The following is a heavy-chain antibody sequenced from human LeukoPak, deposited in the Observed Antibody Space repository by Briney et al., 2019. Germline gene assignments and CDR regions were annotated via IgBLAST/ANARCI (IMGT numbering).Heavy chain of an antibody. CDR1: GFTVSSNY. J-gene: IGHJ4*02. CDR2: IYSGGST. CDR3: ARDAGYCSGGSCYSVDY. Sequence: GGSLRLSCAASGFTVSSNYMSWVRQAPGKGLEWVSVIYSGGSTYYADSVKGRFTISRDNSKNTLYLQMNSLRVEDTAVYYCARDAGYCSGGSCYSVDYWGQGTLVTVSS. D-gene: IGHD2-15*01. V-gene: IGHV3-66*01.